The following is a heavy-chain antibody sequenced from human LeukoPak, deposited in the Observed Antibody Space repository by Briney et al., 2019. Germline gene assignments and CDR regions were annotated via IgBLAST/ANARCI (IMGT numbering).Heavy chain of an antibody. D-gene: IGHD3-10*01. Sequence: GGSLRLSCATSVFTFSNAWMSWVRQAPGKGLECVGRLKSNTDGGITDYAAPVKGRVTISRDDSKNTVDLQMSRLKPEETAVYFDTTDHRWEFPPPGYWGPGTLVTVSS. CDR3: TTDHRWEFPPPGY. CDR2: LKSNTDGGIT. V-gene: IGHV3-15*01. CDR1: VFTFSNAW. J-gene: IGHJ4*02.